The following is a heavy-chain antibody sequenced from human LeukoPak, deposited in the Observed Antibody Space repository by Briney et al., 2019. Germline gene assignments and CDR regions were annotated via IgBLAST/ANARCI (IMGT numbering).Heavy chain of an antibody. Sequence: GGSLRLSCAASGFTFDGYTMHWVRQAPGKGLEWVSLISWDGGSTYYADSVKGRFTISRDNSKNSLYLQMNSLRTEDTALYYCAKDRRYYGMDVWGQGTTVTVSS. CDR1: GFTFDGYT. CDR2: ISWDGGST. CDR3: AKDRRYYGMDV. V-gene: IGHV3-43*01. J-gene: IGHJ6*02.